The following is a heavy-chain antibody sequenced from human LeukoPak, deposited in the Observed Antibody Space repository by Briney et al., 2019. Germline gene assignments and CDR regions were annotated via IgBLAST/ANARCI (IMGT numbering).Heavy chain of an antibody. CDR3: ATLDIVVVVAATPH. CDR1: GGSISSSSYY. CDR2: IYYSGST. J-gene: IGHJ4*02. V-gene: IGHV4-39*01. Sequence: SETLSLTCTVSGGSISSSSYYWGWIRQPPGKGLEWIGSIYYSGSTYSNPSLKSRVTISVDTSKNQFSLKLSSVTAADTAVYYCATLDIVVVVAATPHWGQGTLVTVSS. D-gene: IGHD2-15*01.